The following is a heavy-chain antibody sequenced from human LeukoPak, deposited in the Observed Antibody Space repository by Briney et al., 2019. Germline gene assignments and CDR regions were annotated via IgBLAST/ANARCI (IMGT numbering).Heavy chain of an antibody. J-gene: IGHJ4*02. CDR3: ATTPGYCDRTSCYPSLFDY. Sequence: SETLSLTCTVSAGSISSSSYYWGWIRQPPGKGLEWIGTIYYSGSTYYNPSLKSRVTISVDTSKNQFSLKLSSVTAADTAVYYCATTPGYCDRTSCYPSLFDYWGQGTLVTVSS. V-gene: IGHV4-39*01. D-gene: IGHD2-2*01. CDR1: AGSISSSSYY. CDR2: IYYSGST.